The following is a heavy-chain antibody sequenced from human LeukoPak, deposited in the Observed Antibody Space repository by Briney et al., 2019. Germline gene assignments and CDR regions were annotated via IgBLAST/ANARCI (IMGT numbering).Heavy chain of an antibody. J-gene: IGHJ4*02. CDR2: INPSGGSK. Sequence: PPASVKVSCKASGYTFTSYYMHWVRQAPAQGLEWRGIINPSGGSKSYAQLFQGRPTMTTDTSASTVYMELSSLRSEDTAVYYCARAGGLTMIVVVLDYWGQGTLVTVSS. D-gene: IGHD3-22*01. V-gene: IGHV1-46*01. CDR3: ARAGGLTMIVVVLDY. CDR1: GYTFTSYY.